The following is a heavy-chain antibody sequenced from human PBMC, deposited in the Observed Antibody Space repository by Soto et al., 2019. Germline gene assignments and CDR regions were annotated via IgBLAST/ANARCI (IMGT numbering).Heavy chain of an antibody. V-gene: IGHV3-33*01. CDR3: ARDTGQVNFDY. CDR1: GFTFSSYG. J-gene: IGHJ4*02. Sequence: QVQLVESGGGVVQPGRSLRLSCAASGFTFSSYGMHWVRQAPGKGLEWVVVIWYDGSNKYYADSVKGRFTISRDNSKNTLYLQMNSLRAEDTAVYYCARDTGQVNFDYWGQGTLVTVSS. D-gene: IGHD2-8*02. CDR2: IWYDGSNK.